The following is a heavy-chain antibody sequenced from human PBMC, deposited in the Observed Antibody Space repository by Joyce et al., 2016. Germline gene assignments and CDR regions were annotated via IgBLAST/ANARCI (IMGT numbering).Heavy chain of an antibody. CDR2: IRSSSSIT. J-gene: IGHJ4*02. V-gene: IGHV3-48*02. D-gene: IGHD6-6*01. CDR1: GFSFSDFS. Sequence: EVQLVESGGGLVQHGGSLRLSCAGSGFSFSDFSFNWVRLAPGKGLEWVSYIRSSSSITSYADSVRGRFTISTDNAKNSLYLQMSSLRDEDTAVYYCARDLVYAFDYWGPGTLVTVSS. CDR3: ARDLVYAFDY.